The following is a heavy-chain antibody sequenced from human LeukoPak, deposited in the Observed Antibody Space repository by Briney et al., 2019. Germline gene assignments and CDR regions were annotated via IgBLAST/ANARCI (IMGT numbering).Heavy chain of an antibody. Sequence: GGSLRLSCAASGFSFSSYEMNWVRQAPGEGPEWISYISSRGSTIYYADSVKGRFTISRDNAKNSLYLQMNSLRAEDTAVYYCARDLEITSDDAFDIWGQGTMVTVSS. V-gene: IGHV3-48*03. CDR2: ISSRGSTI. D-gene: IGHD3-16*01. J-gene: IGHJ3*02. CDR3: ARDLEITSDDAFDI. CDR1: GFSFSSYE.